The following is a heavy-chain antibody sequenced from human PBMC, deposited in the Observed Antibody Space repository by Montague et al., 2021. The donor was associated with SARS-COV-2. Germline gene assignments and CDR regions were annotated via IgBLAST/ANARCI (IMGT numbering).Heavy chain of an antibody. CDR3: AKAHYYDSSGYYV. V-gene: IGHV3-23*01. J-gene: IGHJ4*02. CDR2: ISGSGGTT. D-gene: IGHD3-22*01. Sequence: SLRLSCAASGFTFSYYAMSWVRQAPGKGLEWVSPISGSGGTTYYADSVKGRFTISRDNSKNTLYLRMNSLRAEDTAVYYCAKAHYYDSSGYYVWGQGTLVTVSS. CDR1: GFTFSYYA.